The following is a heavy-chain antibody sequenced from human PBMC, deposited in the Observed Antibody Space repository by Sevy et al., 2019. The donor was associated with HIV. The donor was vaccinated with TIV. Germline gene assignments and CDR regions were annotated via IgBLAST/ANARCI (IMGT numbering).Heavy chain of an antibody. CDR3: ATSTDYYDNSGYDS. CDR1: GFTFSYYT. J-gene: IGHJ4*02. CDR2: ISSGSSYI. V-gene: IGHV3-21*03. Sequence: GGSLRLSCAASGFTFSYYTMNWVRQAPGKGLEWDSSISSGSSYIFYADSMKGRFTVSRDNAKNSLFLQMNSLRDEDTALYYCATSTDYYDNSGYDSWGRGTLVTVSS. D-gene: IGHD3-22*01.